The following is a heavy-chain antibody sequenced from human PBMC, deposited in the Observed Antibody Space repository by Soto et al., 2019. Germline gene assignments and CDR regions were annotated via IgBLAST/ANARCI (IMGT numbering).Heavy chain of an antibody. J-gene: IGHJ2*01. V-gene: IGHV1-69*01. Sequence: QVQLVQSGAEVKKPGSSVKVSCKASGGTFSSYAISWVRQAPGQGLEWLGGIIPIFGTANYAQKFQGRVTIAADESTSTAYMELSSLRSEDTAVYYCAKGGSSTIYNWYFDLWGRGTLVTVSS. CDR2: IIPIFGTA. CDR3: AKGGSSTIYNWYFDL. CDR1: GGTFSSYA. D-gene: IGHD1-26*01.